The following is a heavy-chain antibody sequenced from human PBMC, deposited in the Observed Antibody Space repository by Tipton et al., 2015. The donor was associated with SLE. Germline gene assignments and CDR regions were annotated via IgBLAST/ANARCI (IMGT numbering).Heavy chain of an antibody. Sequence: QSGPEVKKPGASVKVSCKASGYTFTNYDINWVRQATGQGLEWMGWMAPKSGNTGNAQKFQGRVTMTRNTSISTAYLELSSLKFEDTAVYYCARDLTAVSTGDDWGQGTLVTVSS. CDR3: ARDLTAVSTGDD. CDR2: MAPKSGNT. V-gene: IGHV1-8*02. J-gene: IGHJ4*02. D-gene: IGHD6-13*01. CDR1: GYTFTNYD.